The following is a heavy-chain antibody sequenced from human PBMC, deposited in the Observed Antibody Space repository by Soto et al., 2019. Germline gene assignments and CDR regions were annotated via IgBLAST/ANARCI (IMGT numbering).Heavy chain of an antibody. D-gene: IGHD2-21*01. Sequence: EVQLVESGGGVVQPGGSLRLSCAASGFAVSSKYMSWVRQPPGREPEWVALFNNVGSIYYSESVKGRFTISRDSSKNTLDLQLNSLRAEDTAVYYCVRDDVYCGGGRCSGVPMDVWGKGTTVTVSS. CDR1: GFAVSSKY. V-gene: IGHV3-66*01. J-gene: IGHJ6*03. CDR3: VRDDVYCGGGRCSGVPMDV. CDR2: FNNVGSI.